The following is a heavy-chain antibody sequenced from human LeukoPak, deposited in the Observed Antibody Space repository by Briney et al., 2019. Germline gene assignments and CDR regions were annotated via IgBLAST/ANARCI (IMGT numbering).Heavy chain of an antibody. D-gene: IGHD3-10*01. CDR2: IWYDGSNK. J-gene: IGHJ4*02. V-gene: IGHV3-33*01. CDR1: GFTFSSYG. Sequence: GRSLRLSCAASGFTFSSYGMHWVRQAPGKGLEWVAAIWYDGSNKYYADSVKGRFTISRDNSKNTLYLQMNSLRAEDTAVYYCARDRAYYYGSGINYWGQGTLVTVSS. CDR3: ARDRAYYYGSGINY.